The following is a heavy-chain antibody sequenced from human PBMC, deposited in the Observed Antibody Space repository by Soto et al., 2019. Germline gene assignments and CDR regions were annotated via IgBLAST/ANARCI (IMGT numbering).Heavy chain of an antibody. CDR3: ARAQSDDFWSGSPYYYMDV. CDR1: GGSISSYY. CDR2: IYYSGST. V-gene: IGHV4-59*01. Sequence: SETLSLTCTVSGGSISSYYWSWIRQPPGKGLEWIGYIYYSGSTNYNPSLKSRVTISVDTSKNQFSLKLSSVTAAATAVYYCARAQSDDFWSGSPYYYMDVWGKGTTVTVSS. J-gene: IGHJ6*03. D-gene: IGHD3-3*01.